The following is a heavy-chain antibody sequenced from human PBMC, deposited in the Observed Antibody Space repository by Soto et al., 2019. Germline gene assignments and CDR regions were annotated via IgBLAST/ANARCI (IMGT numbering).Heavy chain of an antibody. J-gene: IGHJ6*02. D-gene: IGHD3-3*01. CDR2: ISHDGNKE. CDR1: GFTFSNYG. V-gene: IGHV3-30*18. Sequence: GGSLRLSCAASGFTFSNYGIHWVRQAPGKGLEWVAVISHDGNKEYYADSVKGRFTVSRDNSKKTVYLQMNSLRAEDTAVYYCAKELRFGVWNYYYYYGMDVWGQGTTVTVSS. CDR3: AKELRFGVWNYYYYYGMDV.